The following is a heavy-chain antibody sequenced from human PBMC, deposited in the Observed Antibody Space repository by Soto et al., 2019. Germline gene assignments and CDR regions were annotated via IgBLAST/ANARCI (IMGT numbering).Heavy chain of an antibody. Sequence: QVQLVQSGAEVKKPGSSVKVSCKASEGTFSSYAISWVRQAPGQGLEWMGGIIPIFGTANYAQKFQGRVTSTAYEATSSAYMELRSLRSEDTAVYYCARESRYCSGGSCYFLPGIDYWGQGTLVIVSS. CDR2: IIPIFGTA. D-gene: IGHD2-15*01. V-gene: IGHV1-69*12. CDR1: EGTFSSYA. J-gene: IGHJ4*02. CDR3: ARESRYCSGGSCYFLPGIDY.